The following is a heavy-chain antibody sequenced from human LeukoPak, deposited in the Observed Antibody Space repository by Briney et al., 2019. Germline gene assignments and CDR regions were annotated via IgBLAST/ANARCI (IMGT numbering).Heavy chain of an antibody. D-gene: IGHD6-19*01. J-gene: IGHJ4*02. CDR1: GYIVTGNY. Sequence: ASVTLSCTASGYIVTGNYMDWVRQAPGQRLEWMGWLDRSRGDTDYAQKFQVRVTMTRDTSTAYMELNSLTSDDTAVYYCARDSENYSSGWSDFDSWGQGTLVTVSS. CDR2: LDRSRGDT. CDR3: ARDSENYSSGWSDFDS. V-gene: IGHV1-2*02.